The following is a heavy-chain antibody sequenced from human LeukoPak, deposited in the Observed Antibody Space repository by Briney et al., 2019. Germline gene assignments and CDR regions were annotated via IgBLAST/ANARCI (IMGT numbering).Heavy chain of an antibody. J-gene: IGHJ3*02. CDR1: GDSVSSNSAA. D-gene: IGHD5-12*01. V-gene: IGHV6-1*01. Sequence: SQTLSLTCAISGDSVSSNSAAWNWNRQSPSRGLEWLGRTYYRSKWYNDYAVSVKSRITINPDTSKNQFSLQLNSVTSEGTAVYYCARGDIVALDAFDIWGQGTMVTVSS. CDR3: ARGDIVALDAFDI. CDR2: TYYRSKWYN.